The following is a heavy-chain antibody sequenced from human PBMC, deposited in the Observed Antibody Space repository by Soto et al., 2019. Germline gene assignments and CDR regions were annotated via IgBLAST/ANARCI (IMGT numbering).Heavy chain of an antibody. D-gene: IGHD2-21*02. V-gene: IGHV3-74*01. J-gene: IGHJ5*02. Sequence: GSLRLSCAASGFNFSNHWMHWVRQRPAEGLVWVSRITNDGKSKAYAESVKGRFAISRDNAKNTLYLQMNGLTAEDTAVYYCARESGDWPLNWFDPWGQGTLVTVSS. CDR3: ARESGDWPLNWFDP. CDR1: GFNFSNHW. CDR2: ITNDGKSK.